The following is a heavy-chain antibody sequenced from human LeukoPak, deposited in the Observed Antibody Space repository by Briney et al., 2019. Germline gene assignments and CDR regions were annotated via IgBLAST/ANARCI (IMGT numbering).Heavy chain of an antibody. V-gene: IGHV3-23*01. CDR2: ISGSGGST. Sequence: GGSLRLSCAASGFTFSSYGMSWVRQAPGKGLEWVSAISGSGGSTYYADSVKGRFTISRDNSKNTLYLQMNSLRAEDTAVYYCAKARWLQSTGRFDYWGQGTLVTVSS. CDR1: GFTFSSYG. J-gene: IGHJ4*02. D-gene: IGHD5-24*01. CDR3: AKARWLQSTGRFDY.